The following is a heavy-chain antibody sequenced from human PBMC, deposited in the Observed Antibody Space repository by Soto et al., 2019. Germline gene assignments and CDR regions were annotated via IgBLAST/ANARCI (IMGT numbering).Heavy chain of an antibody. CDR2: IGIGSSTK. CDR1: GFTFRNYG. CDR3: ARDRDRLPHYYYYGMDV. J-gene: IGHJ6*02. V-gene: IGHV3-48*04. Sequence: GGSLRLSCAASGFTFRNYGMNWVRQAPGKGLEWVSYIGIGSSTKYYADSVKGRFTISRDNAKNSLYLQMNSLRAEDTAVYYCARDRDRLPHYYYYGMDVWGQGTTVTVSS. D-gene: IGHD3-10*01.